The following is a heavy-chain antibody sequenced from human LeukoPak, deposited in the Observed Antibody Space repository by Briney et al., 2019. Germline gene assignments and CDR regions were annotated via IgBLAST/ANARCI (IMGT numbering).Heavy chain of an antibody. J-gene: IGHJ4*02. Sequence: PSGTLSLTCTASDGSLTNYVLSWVRQSPGKGLEFIGRVHYSGNAIYNPPFRSRVTISIDTSKRHFFLQLKSVPAADTAVYYCATRYNDFRVEGRYFYSWGQGTLVTVSS. CDR1: DGSLTNYV. D-gene: IGHD4-11*01. V-gene: IGHV4-59*08. CDR2: VHYSGNA. CDR3: ATRYNDFRVEGRYFYS.